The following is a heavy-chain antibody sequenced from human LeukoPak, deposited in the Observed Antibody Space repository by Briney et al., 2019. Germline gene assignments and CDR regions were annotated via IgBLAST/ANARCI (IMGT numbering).Heavy chain of an antibody. CDR2: ISGSGGST. V-gene: IGHV3-23*01. CDR3: AKPDYYDSSGPHY. J-gene: IGHJ4*02. D-gene: IGHD3-22*01. CDR1: GFTFSSYW. Sequence: PGGSLRLSCAASGFTFSSYWMSWVRQAPGKGLEWVSAISGSGGSTYYADSVKGRFTISRDNSKNTLYLQMNSLRAEDTAVYYCAKPDYYDSSGPHYWGQGTLVTVSS.